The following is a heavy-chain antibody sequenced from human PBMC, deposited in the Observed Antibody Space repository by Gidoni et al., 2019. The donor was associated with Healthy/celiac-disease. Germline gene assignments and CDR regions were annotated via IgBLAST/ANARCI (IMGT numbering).Heavy chain of an antibody. CDR1: GFTFSSYA. CDR3: ARDSYYYDSSGYAAFDI. J-gene: IGHJ3*02. D-gene: IGHD3-22*01. Sequence: QVQLVESGGGVVQPGRSLRLSCAASGFTFSSYAMHWVRQAPGKGLEWVAVISYDGSNKYYADSVKGRFTISRDNSKNTLYLQMNSLRAEDTAVYYCARDSYYYDSSGYAAFDIWGQGTMVTVSS. CDR2: ISYDGSNK. V-gene: IGHV3-30-3*01.